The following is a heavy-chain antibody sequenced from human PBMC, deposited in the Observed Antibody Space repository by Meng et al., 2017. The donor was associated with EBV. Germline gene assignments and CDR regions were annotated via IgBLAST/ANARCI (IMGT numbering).Heavy chain of an antibody. CDR1: GGPFRYYA. V-gene: IGHV1-69*01. CDR2: FLPRLGAP. J-gene: IGHJ4*02. Sequence: GQWAAEVKEPGSSVKVPCKTSGGPFRYYAISWVRQAPGQGLEWLGGFLPRLGAPNYAQKFHGRVKITADESTSTHYMDLSSLRSEDTAIYYCASESGRGYTPDYWGQGTLVTVSS. CDR3: ASESGRGYTPDY. D-gene: IGHD3-10*01.